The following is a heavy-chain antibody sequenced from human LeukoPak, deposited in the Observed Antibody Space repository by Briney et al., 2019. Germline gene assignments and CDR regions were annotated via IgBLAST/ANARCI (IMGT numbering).Heavy chain of an antibody. Sequence: SETLSLTCTVSGVSISSYYWSWVRQPPGKGLEWIGYIYYSGSTNYNPSLNSRVTISVDTSKNQFSLKLSSVTAADTAVYYCARLNSSGWYIWFEPWGQGTLVTVSS. CDR3: ARLNSSGWYIWFEP. D-gene: IGHD6-19*01. V-gene: IGHV4-59*01. CDR1: GVSISSYY. J-gene: IGHJ5*02. CDR2: IYYSGST.